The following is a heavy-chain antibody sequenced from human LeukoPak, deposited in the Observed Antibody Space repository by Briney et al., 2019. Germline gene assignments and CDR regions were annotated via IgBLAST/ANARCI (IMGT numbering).Heavy chain of an antibody. D-gene: IGHD3-3*01. CDR1: GYTFTGYY. Sequence: ASVKVSCKASGYTFTGYYMHWVRQAPGQGLEWMGWINPNSGGTNYAQKFQGRVTMTRDTSISTAYMELSRLRSDDTAVYYCALGRIMIFGVVISYYYGMDVWGQGTTVTVSS. J-gene: IGHJ6*02. CDR2: INPNSGGT. V-gene: IGHV1-2*02. CDR3: ALGRIMIFGVVISYYYGMDV.